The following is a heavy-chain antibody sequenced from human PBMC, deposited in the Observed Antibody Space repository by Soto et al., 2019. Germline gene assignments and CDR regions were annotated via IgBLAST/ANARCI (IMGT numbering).Heavy chain of an antibody. Sequence: EVQLVESGGGLVKPGGSLRLSCAASGFTFSTYSMNWVRQAPGKGLEWVSSISSSSSYIYYADSVKGRFTISRDNANNSLYRQMNRLRAEDTAVYYCARYDSSGYYWPYYYYGMDVWGQGTTVTASS. CDR3: ARYDSSGYYWPYYYYGMDV. J-gene: IGHJ6*02. CDR2: ISSSSSYI. D-gene: IGHD3-22*01. V-gene: IGHV3-21*01. CDR1: GFTFSTYS.